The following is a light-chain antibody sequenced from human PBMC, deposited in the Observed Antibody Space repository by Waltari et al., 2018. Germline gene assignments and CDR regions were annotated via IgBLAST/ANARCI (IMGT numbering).Light chain of an antibody. CDR1: QSVSRT. J-gene: IGKJ1*01. CDR2: GAS. Sequence: IVLPQSPATLSLSPGERATLSCRASQSVSRTLAWYQQKPGQAPKLLIYGASIRATGIPDRFTGSGSGTDFSLTISSLEPEDFAIYCCQHYVRLPATFGQGTKVEIK. CDR3: QHYVRLPAT. V-gene: IGKV3-20*01.